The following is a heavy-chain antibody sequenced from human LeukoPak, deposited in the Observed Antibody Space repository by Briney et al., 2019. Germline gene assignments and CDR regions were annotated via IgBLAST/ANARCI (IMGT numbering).Heavy chain of an antibody. Sequence: ASVTVSCKASGGTFSSYAISWVRQAPGQGLEWMGGIIPIFGTANYAQRFQGRVTITADESTSTAYMELSSLRSEDTAVYYCARSYYDSSGYFRTYYYYGMDVWGQGTTVTVSS. V-gene: IGHV1-69*13. J-gene: IGHJ6*02. CDR2: IIPIFGTA. CDR3: ARSYYDSSGYFRTYYYYGMDV. CDR1: GGTFSSYA. D-gene: IGHD3-22*01.